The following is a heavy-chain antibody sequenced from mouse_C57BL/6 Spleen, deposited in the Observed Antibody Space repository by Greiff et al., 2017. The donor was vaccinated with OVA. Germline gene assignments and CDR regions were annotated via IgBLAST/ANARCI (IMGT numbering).Heavy chain of an antibody. CDR1: GYTFTSYG. D-gene: IGHD3-3*01. CDR2: IYPRSGNT. Sequence: VKLVESGAELARPGASVKLSCKASGYTFTSYGISWVKQRTGQGLEWIGEIYPRSGNTYYNEKFKGKATLTADKSSSTAYMELRSLKSEDSAVFFCARRSHCVLGSSLAYWGQGTTLTVSS. V-gene: IGHV1-81*01. CDR3: ARRSHCVLGSSLAY. J-gene: IGHJ2*01.